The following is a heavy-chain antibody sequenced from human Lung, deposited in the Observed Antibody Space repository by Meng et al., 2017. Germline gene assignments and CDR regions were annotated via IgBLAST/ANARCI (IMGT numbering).Heavy chain of an antibody. CDR3: VRDSGSYGDYALV. D-gene: IGHD4-17*01. V-gene: IGHV3-30*01. CDR1: GFTFSSYA. Sequence: GESLKISCAASGFTFSSYAMHWVRQAPGKGLEWVAVISYDGSNKYYADSVKGRFTISRDNSKNTLYLQMNSLRAEDTAVYYCVRDSGSYGDYALVWGQGTLVNGAS. CDR2: ISYDGSNK. J-gene: IGHJ4*02.